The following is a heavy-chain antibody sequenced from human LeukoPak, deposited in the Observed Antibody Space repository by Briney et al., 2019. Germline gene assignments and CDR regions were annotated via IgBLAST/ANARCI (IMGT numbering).Heavy chain of an antibody. J-gene: IGHJ4*02. CDR2: FDPEDGET. CDR1: GYTLTELS. CDR3: ASGVGDYDLGVYSY. D-gene: IGHD4-17*01. V-gene: IGHV1-24*01. Sequence: ASVKVSCKVSGYTLTELSMHWVRQAPGKGLEWMGGFDPEDGETIYAQKFQGRVTMTEDTSTDTAYMELSSLRSEDTAVYYCASGVGDYDLGVYSYWGQGTLDTVSS.